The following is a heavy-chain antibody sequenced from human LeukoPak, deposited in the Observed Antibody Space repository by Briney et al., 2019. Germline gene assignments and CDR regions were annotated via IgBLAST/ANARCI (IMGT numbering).Heavy chain of an antibody. CDR2: ISSSGSTI. J-gene: IGHJ4*02. CDR1: GFTFSDYY. CDR3: ARDFTIFGVVIYDY. D-gene: IGHD3-3*01. Sequence: PGGSLRLSCAASGFTFSDYYMSWIRQAPGKGQEWVSYISSSGSTIYYADSVEGRFTISRDNAKNSLCLQMNSLRAEDTAVYYCARDFTIFGVVIYDYWGQGTLVTVSS. V-gene: IGHV3-11*04.